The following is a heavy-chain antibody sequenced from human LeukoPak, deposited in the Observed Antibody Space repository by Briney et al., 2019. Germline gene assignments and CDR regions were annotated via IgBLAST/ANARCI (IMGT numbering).Heavy chain of an antibody. V-gene: IGHV4-38-2*02. CDR2: IYHSGST. CDR3: ARGSYYQDAFDI. Sequence: PSETLSLTCIVSGYSISSGYYWGWIRQPPGKGLEWIGSIYHSGSTYYIPSLKSRVTVSLDTSKNQSSLKLSSVTAADTAVYYCARGSYYQDAFDIWGQGTMVTVSS. J-gene: IGHJ3*02. D-gene: IGHD2-2*01. CDR1: GYSISSGYY.